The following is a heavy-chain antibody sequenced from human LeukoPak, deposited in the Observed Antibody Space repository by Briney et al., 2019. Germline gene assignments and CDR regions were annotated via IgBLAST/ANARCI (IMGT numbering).Heavy chain of an antibody. CDR2: ISSYNGNT. J-gene: IGHJ5*01. Sequence: GAAVKVSGKASGYAFTSCGMNWVRQAPGQGLEWMGWISSYNGNTNYAQKFQGRFTMTTDTTTSIAYMELRSLRSDDTAVYCCARSYCSNGVCYKEGSGWFDSWGQGTLVTVSS. V-gene: IGHV1-18*01. CDR1: GYAFTSCG. CDR3: ARSYCSNGVCYKEGSGWFDS. D-gene: IGHD2-8*01.